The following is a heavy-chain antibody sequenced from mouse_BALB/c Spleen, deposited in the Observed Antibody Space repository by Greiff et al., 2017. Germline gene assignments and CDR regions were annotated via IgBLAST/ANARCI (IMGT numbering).Heavy chain of an antibody. J-gene: IGHJ2*01. CDR3: ARSGDGSSYNY. Sequence: VKLQESGAELVRPGTSVKVSCKASGYAFTNYLIEWVKQRPGQGLEWIGVINPGSGGTNYNEKFKGKATLTADKSSSTAYMQLSSLTSDDSAVYFCARSGDGSSYNYWGQGTTLTVSS. D-gene: IGHD1-1*01. V-gene: IGHV1-54*01. CDR1: GYAFTNYL. CDR2: INPGSGGT.